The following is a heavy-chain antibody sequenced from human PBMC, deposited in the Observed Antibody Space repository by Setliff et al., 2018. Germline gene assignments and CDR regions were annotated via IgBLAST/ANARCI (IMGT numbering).Heavy chain of an antibody. D-gene: IGHD6-13*01. CDR3: VRGGLAAAGKKGVFEH. V-gene: IGHV1-46*01. Sequence: ASVKVSCKASGYAFINYYMFWVRQAPGQGPAWMGTINTGGGSASIVDQFQGRVTMTRDTSTSTVYLELNSLRSDDTAVYYCVRGGLAAAGKKGVFEHWGQGTLVTVSS. CDR2: INTGGGSA. CDR1: GYAFINYY. J-gene: IGHJ4*02.